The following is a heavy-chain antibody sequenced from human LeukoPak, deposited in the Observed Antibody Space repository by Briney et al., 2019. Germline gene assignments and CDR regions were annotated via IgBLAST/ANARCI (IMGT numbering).Heavy chain of an antibody. J-gene: IGHJ5*02. CDR2: MNPHSGNA. D-gene: IGHD1-1*01. CDR1: GYTFTSND. CDR3: ARIPQRVPHNWFDP. V-gene: IGHV1-8*01. Sequence: ALVKVSCKASGYTFTSNDINWVRQAAGQGLEWMGWMNPHSGNAGYAQKFQGRVTMTRDTSISTVYMELSSLTSDDTAVYYCARIPQRVPHNWFDPWGQGTLVTVSS.